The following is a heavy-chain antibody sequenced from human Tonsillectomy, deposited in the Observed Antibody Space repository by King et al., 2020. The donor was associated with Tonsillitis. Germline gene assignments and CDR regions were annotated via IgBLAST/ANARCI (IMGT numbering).Heavy chain of an antibody. CDR2: IYYSGST. CDR1: GGSISSYY. Sequence: QLQESGPGLVKPSETLSLTCTVSGGSISSYYWSWIRQPPGKGLEWIGYIYYSGSTNYNPSLKSRVTISVDTSKNQFSLKLSSVTAADTAVYYYARDEGLIYAFDIWGQGTMVTVSS. D-gene: IGHD3-3*01. CDR3: ARDEGLIYAFDI. V-gene: IGHV4-59*01. J-gene: IGHJ3*02.